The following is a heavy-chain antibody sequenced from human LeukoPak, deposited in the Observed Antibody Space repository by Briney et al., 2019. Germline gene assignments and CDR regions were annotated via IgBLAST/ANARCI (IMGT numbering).Heavy chain of an antibody. Sequence: GESLKISCMGSGYRFTTYWIDWVRQVPGKGLKWMGLIQPADSQTRYNPSFQGQVTLSDDKSINTAYLQWSSLRPSDTAIYYCARRLRTGGFDIWGQGTEVTVSS. D-gene: IGHD1-1*01. CDR3: ARRLRTGGFDI. CDR1: GYRFTTYW. CDR2: IQPADSQT. J-gene: IGHJ3*02. V-gene: IGHV5-51*01.